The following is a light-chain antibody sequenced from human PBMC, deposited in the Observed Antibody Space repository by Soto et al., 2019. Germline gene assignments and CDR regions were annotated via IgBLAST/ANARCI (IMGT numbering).Light chain of an antibody. J-gene: IGKJ4*01. CDR3: QQYKNWLALT. Sequence: EIVMTPSPATLSVSPGERATLSCRASQRLSSNLAWYQQMPGQAPRLLIYGVSTRATGVPARFSGSGSGTEFTLTISSLQSEDSAVYYCQQYKNWLALTFGGGTKVDIK. CDR2: GVS. V-gene: IGKV3-15*01. CDR1: QRLSSN.